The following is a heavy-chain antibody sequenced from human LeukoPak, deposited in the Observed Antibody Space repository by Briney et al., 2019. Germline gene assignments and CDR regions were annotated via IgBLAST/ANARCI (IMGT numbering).Heavy chain of an antibody. Sequence: RSGGSLRLSCAASGFTFSDYYMSWIRQAPGKGLEWVSYISSSGSTIYYADSVKGRFTISRDNAKNSLYLQMNSLRAEDTAVYYCARDPSTVTTFWFDPWGQGTLITVSS. CDR3: ARDPSTVTTFWFDP. J-gene: IGHJ5*02. D-gene: IGHD4-17*01. V-gene: IGHV3-11*01. CDR1: GFTFSDYY. CDR2: ISSSGSTI.